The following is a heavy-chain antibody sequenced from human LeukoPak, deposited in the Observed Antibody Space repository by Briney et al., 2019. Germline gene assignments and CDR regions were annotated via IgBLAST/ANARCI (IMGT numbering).Heavy chain of an antibody. D-gene: IGHD1-1*01. J-gene: IGHJ4*02. V-gene: IGHV3-53*01. CDR1: GFTVSNNY. CDR2: IYTGGST. CDR3: ATLDRFTDY. Sequence: PGGSLRLSCAASGFTVSNNYMSWVRQAPGKGLQWVSVIYTGGSTYYAGSVKGRFTISRDKSKNTLYLQMNNLRVDDTAVYYCATLDRFTDYWGQGTLVTVSS.